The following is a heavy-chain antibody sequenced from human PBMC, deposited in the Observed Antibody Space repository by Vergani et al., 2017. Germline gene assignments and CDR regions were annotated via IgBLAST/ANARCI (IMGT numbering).Heavy chain of an antibody. V-gene: IGHV1-18*01. CDR3: ARDHVEGAYYYDSSGYYLYYYYGMDV. CDR2: ISAYNGNT. J-gene: IGHJ6*02. D-gene: IGHD3-22*01. CDR1: SYTFTSYG. Sequence: QVQLVQSGAEVKKPGASVKVSCKSPSYTFTSYGISWVRQAPGQGLEWMGWISAYNGNTNYAQKLQGRVTMTTDTSTSTAYMELRSLRSDDTAVYYCARDHVEGAYYYDSSGYYLYYYYGMDVWGQGTTVTVSS.